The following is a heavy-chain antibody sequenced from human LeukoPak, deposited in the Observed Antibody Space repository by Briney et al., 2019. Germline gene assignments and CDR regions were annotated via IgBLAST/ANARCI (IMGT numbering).Heavy chain of an antibody. CDR2: IYYSGST. CDR3: ASAAAGPFFFDY. Sequence: SETLSLTCTVSGGSISSYYWSWIRQPPGKGLEWIGYIYYSGSTNYNPSLKSRVTISVDTSKNQFSLKLSSVTAADTAVYYCASAAAGPFFFDYWGQGTLVTVSS. J-gene: IGHJ4*02. CDR1: GGSISSYY. D-gene: IGHD6-13*01. V-gene: IGHV4-59*01.